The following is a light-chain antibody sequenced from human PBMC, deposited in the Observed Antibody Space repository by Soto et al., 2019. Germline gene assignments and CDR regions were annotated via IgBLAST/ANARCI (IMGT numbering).Light chain of an antibody. CDR2: DAS. J-gene: IGKJ4*01. V-gene: IGKV3-20*01. CDR3: QQYAYSPLT. CDR1: QTVGKNY. Sequence: EIVLTQSPGTLSLSPGEGATLSCRASQTVGKNYLGWYQQKPGQAPRLLIYDASSRATGIPDRFSGGGSGTDFTFTINRLEPEDFAVYYCQQYAYSPLTFGVGPRWRSN.